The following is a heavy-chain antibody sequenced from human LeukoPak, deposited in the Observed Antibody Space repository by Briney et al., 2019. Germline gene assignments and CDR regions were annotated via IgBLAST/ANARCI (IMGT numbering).Heavy chain of an antibody. CDR2: INPSGGST. D-gene: IGHD4-17*01. CDR1: GYTFTSYY. CDR3: ARDYSGAAPFDY. Sequence: ASVKVSCKASGYTFTSYYMHWVRQAPGQGPKWMGIINPSGGSTSYAQKFQGRVTMTRDTSTSTVYMELSSLRSEDTAVYYCARDYSGAAPFDYWGQGTLVTVSS. J-gene: IGHJ4*02. V-gene: IGHV1-46*01.